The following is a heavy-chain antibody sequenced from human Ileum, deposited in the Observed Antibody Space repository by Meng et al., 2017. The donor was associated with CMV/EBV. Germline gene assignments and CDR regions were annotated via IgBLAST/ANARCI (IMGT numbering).Heavy chain of an antibody. V-gene: IGHV4-34*12. J-gene: IGHJ2*01. Sequence: RLRLRGVILWYPSTSLSIPVDAYSGFLSDYGWTRTRQPPVKGLDGIGEIFLSQTTNYNPSLKSRFTISIDTSKNQFSLKLSSVTAADTTVYYGARSRVYWYFELWGRGTLVTVSS. CDR2: IFLSQTT. CDR3: ARSRVYWYFEL. CDR1: SGFLSDYG.